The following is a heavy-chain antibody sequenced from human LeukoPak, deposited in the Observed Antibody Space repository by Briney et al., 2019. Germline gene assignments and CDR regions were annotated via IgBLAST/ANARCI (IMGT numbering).Heavy chain of an antibody. CDR1: GFTFSGSA. CDR3: TRRLMTTVNDY. CDR2: VRSKANDHAT. J-gene: IGHJ4*02. V-gene: IGHV3-73*01. D-gene: IGHD4-17*01. Sequence: GGSLKLSCAASGFTFSGSAMHWVRQSPGKGLEWVVRVRSKANDHATAYAASVRGRFNISRDDSKNTAYLQMNSLKTEDTAVYYCTRRLMTTVNDYWGQGTLVTVSS.